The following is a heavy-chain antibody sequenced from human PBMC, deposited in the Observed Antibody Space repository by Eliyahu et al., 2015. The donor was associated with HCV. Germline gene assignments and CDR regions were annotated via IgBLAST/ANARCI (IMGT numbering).Heavy chain of an antibody. J-gene: IGHJ4*02. V-gene: IGHV3-66*02. Sequence: EVQLVESGGGLVQPGGSXRLSCAASGFTVSSNYMNWVRQAPGKGLEWVSVIYTGGNTYYADSVRGRFTISRDNSKNTLDLQMNSLRAEDTAVYYCARGSGSKTYADSWGQGTLVTVSS. CDR1: GFTVSSNY. CDR3: ARGSGSKTYADS. D-gene: IGHD6-19*01. CDR2: IYTGGNT.